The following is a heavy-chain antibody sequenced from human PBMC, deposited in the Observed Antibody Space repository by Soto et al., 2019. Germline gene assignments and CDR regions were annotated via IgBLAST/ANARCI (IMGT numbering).Heavy chain of an antibody. Sequence: KQSQTLSLTCAISGDSVSSNSAAWNWIRQSPSRGLEWLGRTYYRSKWYNDYAVSVKSRITINPDTSKNQFSLQLNSVTPEDTAVYYCARDPAVGALKFLAYYYGMDVWGQGTTVTVSS. J-gene: IGHJ6*02. V-gene: IGHV6-1*01. CDR2: TYYRSKWYN. CDR1: GDSVSSNSAA. CDR3: ARDPAVGALKFLAYYYGMDV. D-gene: IGHD1-26*01.